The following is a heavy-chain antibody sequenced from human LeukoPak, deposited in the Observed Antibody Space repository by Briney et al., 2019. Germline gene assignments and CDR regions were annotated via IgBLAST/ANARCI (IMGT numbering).Heavy chain of an antibody. D-gene: IGHD1-26*01. CDR1: GYRFTTYS. CDR3: ARQGFSGNYQGDAFDI. Sequence: GKSLKISCKASGYRFTTYSIGWVRHMPGKGREWMGIIYPTDSDTIYSPSFQGHVTISADRSLNSACLQWSSLKASDTAMYYCARQGFSGNYQGDAFDIWGQGTMVTVYS. V-gene: IGHV5-51*01. J-gene: IGHJ3*02. CDR2: IYPTDSDT.